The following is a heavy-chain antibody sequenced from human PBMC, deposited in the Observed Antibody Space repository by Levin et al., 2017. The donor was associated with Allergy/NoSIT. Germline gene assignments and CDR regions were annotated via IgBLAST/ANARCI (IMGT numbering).Heavy chain of an antibody. D-gene: IGHD6-19*01. Sequence: SQTLSLPCAISGDSVSSNSAAWNWIRQSPSRGLEWLGRTYYRSKWYNDYAVSVKSRITINPDTSKNQFSLQLNSVTPEDTAVYYCARDLLMIAVAGSDAFDIWGQGTMVTVSS. V-gene: IGHV6-1*01. CDR1: GDSVSSNSAA. CDR3: ARDLLMIAVAGSDAFDI. CDR2: TYYRSKWYN. J-gene: IGHJ3*02.